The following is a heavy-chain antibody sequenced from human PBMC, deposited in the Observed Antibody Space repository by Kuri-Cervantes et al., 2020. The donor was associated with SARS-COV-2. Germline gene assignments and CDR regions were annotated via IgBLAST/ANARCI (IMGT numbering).Heavy chain of an antibody. Sequence: GSLRLSCTVSGGSISSSSYYWGWIRQPPGKGLEWIGSIYYSGSTYYNPSLKSRVTISVETSKNQFSLKLSSMTAADTAVYYCARSFMVASYFDYWGQGILVTVSS. D-gene: IGHD5-12*01. V-gene: IGHV4-39*01. CDR1: GGSISSSSYY. CDR2: IYYSGST. J-gene: IGHJ4*02. CDR3: ARSFMVASYFDY.